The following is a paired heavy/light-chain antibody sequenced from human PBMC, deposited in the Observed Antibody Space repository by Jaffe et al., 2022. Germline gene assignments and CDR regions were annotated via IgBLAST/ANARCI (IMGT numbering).Heavy chain of an antibody. D-gene: IGHD3-10*01. V-gene: IGHV4-34*01. CDR3: SRGLRGGYDSDH. Sequence: QVQVQQWGAGLLKPSETLSLTCAVYGGSLRGYYWTWIRQPPGKGLEWIGEIHHGGSTNYNSSLKSRVTISRDMSKNQVSLHLTSVTAADTAVYYCSRGLRGGYDSDHWGQGTLVTVSS. J-gene: IGHJ5*02. CDR2: IHHGGST. CDR1: GGSLRGYY.
Light chain of an antibody. V-gene: IGKV3-20*01. Sequence: EIVLTQSPGTLSLSPGERATLSCRASQSVVSNYLAWYQQKPGQAPRLLIYGASSRAPGIPDRFSGSASGTDYTLTITRLEPEDFVVYYCQHYGAPPVTFGGGTRVEIK. J-gene: IGKJ4*01. CDR2: GAS. CDR1: QSVVSNY. CDR3: QHYGAPPVT.